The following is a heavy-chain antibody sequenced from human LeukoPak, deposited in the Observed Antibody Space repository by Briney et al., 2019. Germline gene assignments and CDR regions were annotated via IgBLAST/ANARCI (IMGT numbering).Heavy chain of an antibody. J-gene: IGHJ3*02. D-gene: IGHD5-18*01. CDR1: GGSISNYY. V-gene: IGHV4-34*01. CDR3: ARGWIQLWLPSDAFDI. Sequence: PSETLSLTCTVSGGSISNYYWSWIRQPPGKGLEWIGEINHSGSTNYNPSLKSRVTISVDTSKNQFSLKLSSVTAADTAVYYCARGWIQLWLPSDAFDIWGQGTMVTVSS. CDR2: INHSGST.